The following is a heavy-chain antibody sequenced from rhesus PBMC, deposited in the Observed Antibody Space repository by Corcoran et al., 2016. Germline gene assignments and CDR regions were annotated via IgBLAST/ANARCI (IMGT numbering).Heavy chain of an antibody. V-gene: IGHV4-160*01. D-gene: IGHD6-13*01. CDR3: AGSYSSWSGLYFEF. J-gene: IGHJ1*01. Sequence: QVQLQESGPGLVKPSETLSLTCAVSGGSISSNYWSWIRQPPGKGLEWIGYIYGNSGSTHYNPSLKSRVTISTDTSKNQFSLKLSSVTAADTAVYYCAGSYSSWSGLYFEFWGQGALVTVSS. CDR2: IYGNSGST. CDR1: GGSISSNY.